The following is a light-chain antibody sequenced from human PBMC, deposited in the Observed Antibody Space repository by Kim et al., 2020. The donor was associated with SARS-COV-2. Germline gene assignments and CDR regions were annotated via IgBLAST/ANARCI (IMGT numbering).Light chain of an antibody. CDR1: SSDVGGYNY. CDR3: SSYTSSSARV. J-gene: IGLJ3*02. V-gene: IGLV2-14*01. CDR2: EVS. Sequence: QSALTQPASVSGSPGQSITISCTGTSSDVGGYNYVSWYQQHPGKAPKLMIYEVSNRPSGVSNRFSGSKSGNTASLTISGLQAEDEADYYCSSYTSSSARVFGGGPQLTV.